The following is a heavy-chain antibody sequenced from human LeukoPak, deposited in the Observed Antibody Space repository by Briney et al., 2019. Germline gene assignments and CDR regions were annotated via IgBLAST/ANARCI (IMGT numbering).Heavy chain of an antibody. CDR2: IYYSGGT. D-gene: IGHD3-22*01. CDR3: ARLRNPYDTSGYYPFDY. Sequence: SETLSLTCTVSGGSISGYYWSWIRQPPGKGLEWIGYIYYSGGTNYNPSLKSRVTISVDTSKNQFSLKLSSVTAADTAVYYCARLRNPYDTSGYYPFDYWGQGTLVTVSS. J-gene: IGHJ4*02. CDR1: GGSISGYY. V-gene: IGHV4-59*08.